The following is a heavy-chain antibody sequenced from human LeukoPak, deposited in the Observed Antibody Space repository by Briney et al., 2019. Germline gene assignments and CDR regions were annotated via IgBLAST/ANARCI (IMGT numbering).Heavy chain of an antibody. CDR1: GFTFSSYA. D-gene: IGHD2-15*01. CDR3: ARSYCSGGSCYSAGGYSYGYAFDY. V-gene: IGHV3-23*01. Sequence: GGSLRLSCAASGFTFSSYAMSWVRQAPGKGLEWVSAISASGDSTHYADSVRGRFTISRDNSKNTLYLQMNSLRAEDTAVYYCARSYCSGGSCYSAGGYSYGYAFDYWGQGTLVTVSS. CDR2: ISASGDST. J-gene: IGHJ4*02.